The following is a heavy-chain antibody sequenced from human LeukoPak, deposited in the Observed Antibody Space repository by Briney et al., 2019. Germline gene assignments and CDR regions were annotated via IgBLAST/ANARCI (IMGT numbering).Heavy chain of an antibody. CDR3: ARDGYNLPDY. CDR2: ISSSSSTI. J-gene: IGHJ4*02. Sequence: PGGSLRISCAASGFTSSSYRMHWVGQAPGTGLEWVSYISSSSSTIYYADSVKGRLTTSSDNAKNSLSLQTNSLRAEDTAGYYCARDGYNLPDYWGQGTLVAVSS. D-gene: IGHD5-24*01. V-gene: IGHV3-48*04. CDR1: GFTSSSYR.